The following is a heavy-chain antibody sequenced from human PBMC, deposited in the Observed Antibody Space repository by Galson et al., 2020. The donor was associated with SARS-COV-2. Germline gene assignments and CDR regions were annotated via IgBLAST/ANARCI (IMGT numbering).Heavy chain of an antibody. CDR1: GFSFNNYG. D-gene: IGHD6-19*01. V-gene: IGHV3-23*01. CDR2: ISNSGGGT. CDR3: ASLYYAGRAVAGPFDY. Sequence: TGGSMRLSCAASGFSFNNYGMHWVRQAPGKGLEWVSTISNSGGGTYYKDSVKGRFTISRDNSKNTLYLQMKSLRGEDTAVYYCASLYYAGRAVAGPFDYWGQGTVVAVS. J-gene: IGHJ4*02.